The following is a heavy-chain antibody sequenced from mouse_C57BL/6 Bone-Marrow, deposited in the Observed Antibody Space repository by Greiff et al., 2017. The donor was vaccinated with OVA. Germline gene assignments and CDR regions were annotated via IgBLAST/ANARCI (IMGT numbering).Heavy chain of an antibody. CDR3: ARSGITTVEGDFAMDY. Sequence: QLQQPGAELVKPGASVKMSCKASGYTFTSYWITWVKQRPGQGLEWIGDIYPGSGRTNYNEKFKSKATLTVDTSSSTAYMQLSSLTSEDSAVYYCARSGITTVEGDFAMDYWGQGTSVTVSS. CDR2: IYPGSGRT. CDR1: GYTFTSYW. D-gene: IGHD1-1*01. V-gene: IGHV1-55*01. J-gene: IGHJ4*01.